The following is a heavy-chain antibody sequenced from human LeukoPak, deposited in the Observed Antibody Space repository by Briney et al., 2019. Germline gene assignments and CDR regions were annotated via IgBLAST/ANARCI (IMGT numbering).Heavy chain of an antibody. CDR2: IYYSGST. V-gene: IGHV4-59*01. D-gene: IGHD4-17*01. CDR1: CGSIRSYY. CDR3: ARKGSTVTKLYPSDH. Sequence: PSETLSLTCTVSCGSIRSYYWSWIGQPPGKGLEWIGYIYYSGSTNYNPSLKSRVSISVDTSKNQFSLKLSSVTAADTAVYYCARKGSTVTKLYPSDHWGQGTLVTVSS. J-gene: IGHJ4*02.